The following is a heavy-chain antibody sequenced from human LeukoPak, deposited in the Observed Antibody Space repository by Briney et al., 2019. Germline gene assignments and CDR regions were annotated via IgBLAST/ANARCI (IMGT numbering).Heavy chain of an antibody. J-gene: IGHJ4*02. Sequence: TLSLTCTVSGGSISSGGYYWSWIRQHPGKGLEWIGYIYYTGSTYYNPSLKSRITISVDTSKNQFSLKLSSVTAADTAVYYCARDLGRTYFDYWGQGTLVTVAS. CDR1: GGSISSGGYY. V-gene: IGHV4-31*03. CDR3: ARDLGRTYFDY. D-gene: IGHD1-1*01. CDR2: IYYTGST.